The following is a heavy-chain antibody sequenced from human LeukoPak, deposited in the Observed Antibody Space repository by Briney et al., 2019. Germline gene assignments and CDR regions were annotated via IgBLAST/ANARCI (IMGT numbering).Heavy chain of an antibody. V-gene: IGHV1-46*01. D-gene: IGHD3-22*01. Sequence: ASVKVSCKASGYTFTSYYMHWVRQVPGQGLEWMGIINPSGGSTSYAQKFQGRVTMTRDTSTSTVYMELSSLRSEDTAVYYCARDRLWYYDSSGSGAFDIRGQGTMVTVSS. CDR3: ARDRLWYYDSSGSGAFDI. J-gene: IGHJ3*02. CDR1: GYTFTSYY. CDR2: INPSGGST.